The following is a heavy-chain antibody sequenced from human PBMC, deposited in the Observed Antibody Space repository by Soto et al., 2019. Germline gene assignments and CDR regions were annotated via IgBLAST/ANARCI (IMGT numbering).Heavy chain of an antibody. CDR2: IYYSGST. CDR1: GGSISSSSYY. J-gene: IGHJ4*02. V-gene: IGHV4-39*01. Sequence: PSETLSLTCTVSGGSISSSSYYWGWIRQPPGKGLEWIGSIYYSGSTYYNPFLKSRVTISVDTSKNQFSLKLSSVTAADTAVYYCARPFNDFWSGYPRVYFDYWGQGTLVTVSS. CDR3: ARPFNDFWSGYPRVYFDY. D-gene: IGHD3-3*01.